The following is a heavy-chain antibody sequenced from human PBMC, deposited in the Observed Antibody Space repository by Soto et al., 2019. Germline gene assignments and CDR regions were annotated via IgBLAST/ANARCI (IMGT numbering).Heavy chain of an antibody. J-gene: IGHJ4*02. V-gene: IGHV3-33*01. CDR3: VSGYGYVDH. CDR1: GITFSNYG. Sequence: QVQLVESGGGVVQPGRSLRLSFAASGITFSNYGTHWVRQAPGKGLEWVAVIWYDGRDKYYADSVKGRFTISRDNSKNTLYLQMNSLTADDTAVYYCVSGYGYVDHWGQGTLVTVSS. CDR2: IWYDGRDK. D-gene: IGHD3-22*01.